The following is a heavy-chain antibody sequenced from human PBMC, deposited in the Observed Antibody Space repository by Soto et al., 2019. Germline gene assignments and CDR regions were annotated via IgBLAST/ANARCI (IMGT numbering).Heavy chain of an antibody. CDR2: IYPGDSDT. CDR3: ARSRYTSGWWTPPFDP. V-gene: IGHV5-51*01. Sequence: GESLKISCQGSGYSFTSYWIGSVRQMPAKGLEWMGIIYPGDSDTRYSPSFQGQVTISADKSISTAYLQWSSLKASDTAMYYCARSRYTSGWWTPPFDPWGQGTLVTVSS. D-gene: IGHD6-19*01. CDR1: GYSFTSYW. J-gene: IGHJ5*02.